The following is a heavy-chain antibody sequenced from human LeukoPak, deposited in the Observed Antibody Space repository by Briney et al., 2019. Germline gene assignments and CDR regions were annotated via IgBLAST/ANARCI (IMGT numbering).Heavy chain of an antibody. CDR3: ARDQPRGAPQYYYYYYGMDV. D-gene: IGHD3-10*01. CDR1: GYTFTSYG. V-gene: IGHV1-18*01. CDR2: ISAYNGNT. J-gene: IGHJ6*02. Sequence: ASVKVSCKASGYTFTSYGISWVRPAPGQGLEWMGWISAYNGNTNYAQKLQGRVTMTTDTSTSTAYMELRSLRSDDTAVYYCARDQPRGAPQYYYYYYGMDVWGQGTTITVSS.